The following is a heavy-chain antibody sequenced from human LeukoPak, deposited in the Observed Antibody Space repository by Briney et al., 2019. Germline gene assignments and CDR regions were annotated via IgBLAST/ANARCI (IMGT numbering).Heavy chain of an antibody. Sequence: SETLSLTCAVYGGSFSGYYWSWIRQPPGKGLEWIGYIYYSGSTNYNPSLKSRVTISVDTSKNQFSLKLSSVTATDTAVYYCARRSSTSYYYYGMDVWGQGTTVTVSS. D-gene: IGHD2-2*01. J-gene: IGHJ6*02. CDR1: GGSFSGYY. V-gene: IGHV4-59*01. CDR3: ARRSSTSYYYYGMDV. CDR2: IYYSGST.